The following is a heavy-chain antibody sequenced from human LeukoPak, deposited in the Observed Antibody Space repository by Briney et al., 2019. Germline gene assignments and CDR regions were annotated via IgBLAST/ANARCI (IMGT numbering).Heavy chain of an antibody. V-gene: IGHV3-21*04. Sequence: PGGSLRLSCGASGFTFSRYSMNWVRQAPGKGLEWVSSISSSGSYIYYADSVKGRFTISRDNAKNSLYLQMNSLRTEDTALYYCARDNHHYGAYDYWGQGTLVTVSS. J-gene: IGHJ4*02. CDR3: ARDNHHYGAYDY. CDR1: GFTFSRYS. CDR2: ISSSGSYI. D-gene: IGHD4-17*01.